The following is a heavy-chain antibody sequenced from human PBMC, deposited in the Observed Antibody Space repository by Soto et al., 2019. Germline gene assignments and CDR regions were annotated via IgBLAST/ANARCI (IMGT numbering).Heavy chain of an antibody. D-gene: IGHD3-22*01. CDR3: TTDSYSTIIIVRFDY. Sequence: EVQLVESGGGLVKPGGSLRLSCAASGFTFSNAWINWVRQAPGKGLEWVGRIKSKTDGGTTDYAEPVKGRFAISRDDSNNMVYLQMNSLKIEDTAGYYCTTDSYSTIIIVRFDYWGHGTLVTVSS. CDR2: IKSKTDGGTT. J-gene: IGHJ4*01. V-gene: IGHV3-15*07. CDR1: GFTFSNAW.